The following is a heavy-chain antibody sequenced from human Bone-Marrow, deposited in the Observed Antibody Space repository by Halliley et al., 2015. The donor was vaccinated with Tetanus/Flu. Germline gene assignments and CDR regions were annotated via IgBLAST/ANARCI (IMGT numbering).Heavy chain of an antibody. J-gene: IGHJ6*02. Sequence: TASGFTFSSYRMHWVRQAPGKGLVWVSRIKSDGSSTYYADSVKGRFTISRNNAKNTLYLQMNSLRAGDTAVYCCAFAMFRGSGGMDVWGQGTTVPVSS. D-gene: IGHD3-10*01. V-gene: IGHV3-74*01. CDR1: GFTFSSYR. CDR3: AFAMFRGSGGMDV. CDR2: IKSDGSST.